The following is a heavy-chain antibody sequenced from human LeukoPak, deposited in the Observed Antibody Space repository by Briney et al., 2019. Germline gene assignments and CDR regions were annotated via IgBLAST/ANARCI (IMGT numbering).Heavy chain of an antibody. J-gene: IGHJ4*02. CDR2: IIPIFGTA. V-gene: IGHV1-69*05. CDR3: ARGGIAAAGRFDY. CDR1: GGTFSSYA. Sequence: SVKVSCKASGGTFSSYAISWVRQAPGQGLEWMGRIIPIFGTANYAQKFQGRVTITTDESTSTAYMELSSLRSEGTAVYYCARGGIAAAGRFDYWGQGTLVTVSS. D-gene: IGHD6-13*01.